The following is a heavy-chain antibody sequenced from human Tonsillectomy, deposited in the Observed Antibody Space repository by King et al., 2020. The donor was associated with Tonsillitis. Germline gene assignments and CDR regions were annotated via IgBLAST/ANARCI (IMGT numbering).Heavy chain of an antibody. V-gene: IGHV3-21*01. CDR3: ARDSSGYYLTEKPHWYFDL. Sequence: VQLVESGGGLVKPGGSLRLSCAASGFTFSSYSMNWVRQAPGKGLEWVSSISSSSSYIYYADSVKGRFTISRDNAKNSLYLQMNSLRAEDTAVYYCARDSSGYYLTEKPHWYFDLWGRGTLVTVSS. CDR1: GFTFSSYS. D-gene: IGHD3-22*01. CDR2: ISSSSSYI. J-gene: IGHJ2*01.